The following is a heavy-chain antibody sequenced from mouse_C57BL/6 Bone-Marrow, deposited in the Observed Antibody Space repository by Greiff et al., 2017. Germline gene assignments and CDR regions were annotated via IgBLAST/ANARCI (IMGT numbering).Heavy chain of an antibody. J-gene: IGHJ4*01. D-gene: IGHD1-1*01. CDR1: GFTFSSYA. Sequence: DVHLVESGGGLVKPGGSLKLSCAASGFTFSSYAMSWVRQTPEKRLEWVATISDGGSYTYYPDNVKGRFTISRDNAKNTLYLQMSHLKSEDTAMYYFARGYYGSTPTMDYWGQGTSVTVSS. V-gene: IGHV5-4*01. CDR2: ISDGGSYT. CDR3: ARGYYGSTPTMDY.